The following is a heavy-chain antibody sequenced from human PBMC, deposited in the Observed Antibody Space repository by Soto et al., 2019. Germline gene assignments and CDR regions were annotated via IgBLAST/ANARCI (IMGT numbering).Heavy chain of an antibody. CDR2: INAGNGNT. J-gene: IGHJ6*02. Sequence: QVQLVQSGAEEKKHGASVKVSCKASGYTITSYARQWVRQAPEQGLEWMGWINAGNGNTKYSQKFQGRVTITRDTSASTAYMELSSLRSEDTAVYYCARDYGDYDNYYYYGMDVWGQGTTVTVSS. CDR1: GYTITSYA. V-gene: IGHV1-3*05. CDR3: ARDYGDYDNYYYYGMDV. D-gene: IGHD4-17*01.